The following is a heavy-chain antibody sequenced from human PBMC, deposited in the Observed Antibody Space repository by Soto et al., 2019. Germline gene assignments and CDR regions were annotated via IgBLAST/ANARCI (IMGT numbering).Heavy chain of an antibody. Sequence: HPGGSLRLSCAASGFTFSSYGMHWVRQAPGKGLEWVAVIWYDGSNKYYADSVKGRFTISRDNSKNTLYLQMNSLRAEDTAVYYCARDKVRWSGWYSRVGSGGMDVWGQGTTVTVSS. CDR1: GFTFSSYG. V-gene: IGHV3-33*01. J-gene: IGHJ6*02. CDR2: IWYDGSNK. CDR3: ARDKVRWSGWYSRVGSGGMDV. D-gene: IGHD6-19*01.